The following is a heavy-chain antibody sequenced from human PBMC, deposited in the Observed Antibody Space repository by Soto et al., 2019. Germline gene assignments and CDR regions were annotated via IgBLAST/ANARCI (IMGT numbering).Heavy chain of an antibody. J-gene: IGHJ4*02. CDR2: INHSGST. V-gene: IGHV4-34*01. Sequence: PSETLSLTCAVYGGSFSCYYLSWIRQPPGKGLEWIGEINHSGSTNYNPSLKSRVTISVDTSKNQFSLKLSSVTAADTAVYYCARAGIVVEGWGQGTLVTVSS. CDR1: GGSFSCYY. D-gene: IGHD2-15*01. CDR3: ARAGIVVEG.